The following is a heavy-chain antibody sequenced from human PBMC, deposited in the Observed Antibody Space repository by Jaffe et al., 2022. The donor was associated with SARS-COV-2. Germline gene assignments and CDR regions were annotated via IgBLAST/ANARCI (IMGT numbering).Heavy chain of an antibody. CDR3: ANSGGDYQRFDY. CDR2: ISYDGSNK. J-gene: IGHJ4*02. D-gene: IGHD4-17*01. CDR1: GFTFSSYG. Sequence: QVQLVESGGGVVQPGRSLRLSCAASGFTFSSYGMHWVRQAPGKGLEWVAVISYDGSNKYYADSVKGRFTISRDNSKNTLYLQMNSLRAEDTAVYYCANSGGDYQRFDYWGQGTLVTVSS. V-gene: IGHV3-30*18.